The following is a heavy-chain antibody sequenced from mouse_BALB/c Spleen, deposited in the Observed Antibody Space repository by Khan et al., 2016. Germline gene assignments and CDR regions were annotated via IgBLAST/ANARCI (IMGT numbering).Heavy chain of an antibody. Sequence: EVQLQESGPSLVKPSQTLSLTCSVTGDSITSGYWNWIRKFPGNKLEYMGYISYSGGNYYNPSLTSRISITRDTSDNQSFLQLNSVTSEDTATYYCEGYVGYYSGVWGAGTTITVSS. J-gene: IGHJ1*01. V-gene: IGHV3-8*02. D-gene: IGHD2-2*01. CDR3: EGYVGYYSGV. CDR1: GDSITSGY. CDR2: ISYSGGN.